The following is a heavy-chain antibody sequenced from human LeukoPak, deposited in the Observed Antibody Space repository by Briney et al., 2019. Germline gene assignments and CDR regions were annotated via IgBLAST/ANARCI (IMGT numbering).Heavy chain of an antibody. J-gene: IGHJ3*02. CDR2: INTNTGNP. V-gene: IGHV7-4-1*02. D-gene: IGHD3-10*01. CDR3: ARVTMVRGVIIGAFDI. CDR1: GYTFTSYA. Sequence: ASVKVSCKASGYTFTSYAMNWVRQAPGQGLEWMGWINTNTGNPTYAQGFTGRFVFSLDTSVSTAYLQISSLKAEDTAVYHCARVTMVRGVIIGAFDIWGQGTMVTVSS.